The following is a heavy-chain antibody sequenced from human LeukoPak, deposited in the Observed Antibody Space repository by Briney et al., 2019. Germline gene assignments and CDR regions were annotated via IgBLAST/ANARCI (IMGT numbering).Heavy chain of an antibody. CDR2: IYYSGST. J-gene: IGHJ5*02. CDR1: GDSISGYY. CDR3: ARAKRGYSYGSFDP. Sequence: PLETLSLTCTVSGDSISGYYWSWIRQPPGKGLEWIGYIYYSGSTDYNPSLRGRVTISVDTSETQFSLNLSSVTAADTAVYYCARAKRGYSYGSFDPWGQGTLVTVSS. D-gene: IGHD5-18*01. V-gene: IGHV4-59*01.